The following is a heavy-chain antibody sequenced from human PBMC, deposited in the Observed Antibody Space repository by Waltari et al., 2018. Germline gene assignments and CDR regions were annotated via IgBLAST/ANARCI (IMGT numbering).Heavy chain of an antibody. D-gene: IGHD3-22*01. CDR2: INHSGST. CDR3: ARGSSALGYDSSGYYSPFDY. V-gene: IGHV4-34*01. Sequence: QVQLQQWGAGLLKPSETLSLTCAVYGGSFSGYYWSWIRQPPGKGLEWIGEINHSGSTNYNPSLKSRVTISVDTAKNQFSLKLSSVTAADTAVYYCARGSSALGYDSSGYYSPFDYWGQGTLVTVSS. J-gene: IGHJ4*02. CDR1: GGSFSGYY.